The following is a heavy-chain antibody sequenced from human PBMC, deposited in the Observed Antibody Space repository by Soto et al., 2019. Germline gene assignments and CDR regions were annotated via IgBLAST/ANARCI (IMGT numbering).Heavy chain of an antibody. D-gene: IGHD3-22*01. CDR2: IYPGDSET. CDR1: GYSFTYYW. Sequence: PGESLKISCKGSGYSFTYYWIAWVRQMPGEGLEWMGIIYPGDSETRYSPSFQGLVSISVDTSISTAHLQWSGLKTSDTAVYYYDSSGFFNFDYWGQGTLVTVSS. J-gene: IGHJ4*02. V-gene: IGHV5-51*01. CDR3: DSSGFFNFDY.